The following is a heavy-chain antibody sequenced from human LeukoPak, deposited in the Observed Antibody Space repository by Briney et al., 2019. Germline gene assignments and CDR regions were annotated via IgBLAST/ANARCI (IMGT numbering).Heavy chain of an antibody. V-gene: IGHV4-39*01. CDR2: IYYTGST. D-gene: IGHD3-3*01. Sequence: PSETLSLTCTVSGGSISSRTHYWGWIRQPPGKGLEWIANIYYTGSTYYNPSLKSRVTISEDTSKNQFSLNVRSVTAADTAVYYCARQRFLEWYFDYWGQGTLVTVSS. CDR1: GGSISSRTHY. J-gene: IGHJ4*02. CDR3: ARQRFLEWYFDY.